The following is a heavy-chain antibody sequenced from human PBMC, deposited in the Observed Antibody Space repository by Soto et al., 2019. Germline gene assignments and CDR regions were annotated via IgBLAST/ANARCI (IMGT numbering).Heavy chain of an antibody. CDR2: IYNSGST. CDR3: ARERGVIVNYYFDY. D-gene: IGHD3-16*02. J-gene: IGHJ4*02. Sequence: SETLSLTCTVSGGSIRSYYWSWIRQPPGKGLEWIGYIYNSGSTNYNPSLKSRVTMSVDTSKNQFSLKLSSVTAADTAVYCCARERGVIVNYYFDYWGQGTLVTVSS. V-gene: IGHV4-59*01. CDR1: GGSIRSYY.